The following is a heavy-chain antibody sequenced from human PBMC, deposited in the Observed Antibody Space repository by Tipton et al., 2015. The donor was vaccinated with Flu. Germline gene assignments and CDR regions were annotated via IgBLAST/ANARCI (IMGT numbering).Heavy chain of an antibody. CDR3: VRLYCSGGSCYSGYVYNYYNMDV. CDR1: GYSFTNHW. J-gene: IGHJ6*02. Sequence: QLVQSGPEVKEPGESLKISCKGSGYSFTNHWIAWVRQMPGKGLEWMGIIYPGDSDTRYSPSFQGQVTISADQSISSAYLQWSSLKASDTAMYYCVRLYCSGGSCYSGYVYNYYNMDVWGQGTTVTVSS. CDR2: IYPGDSDT. V-gene: IGHV5-51*01. D-gene: IGHD2-15*01.